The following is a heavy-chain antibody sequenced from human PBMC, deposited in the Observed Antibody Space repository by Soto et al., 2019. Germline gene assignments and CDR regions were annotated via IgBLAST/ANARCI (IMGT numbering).Heavy chain of an antibody. CDR3: AKGREMATITFYFDY. Sequence: QVQLVESGGGVVQPGRSLRLSCAASGFTFSSYGMHWVRQAPGKGLEWVAVISYDGSNKYYADSVKGRFTISRDNSKNTLYLQMNSLRAEDTAVYYCAKGREMATITFYFDYWGQGTLVTVSS. CDR2: ISYDGSNK. CDR1: GFTFSSYG. J-gene: IGHJ4*02. V-gene: IGHV3-30*18. D-gene: IGHD5-12*01.